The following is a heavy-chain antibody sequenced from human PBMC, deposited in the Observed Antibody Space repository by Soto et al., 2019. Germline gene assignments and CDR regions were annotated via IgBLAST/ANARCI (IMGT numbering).Heavy chain of an antibody. CDR2: IYHSGST. CDR3: GRGHGPSARNLYAILTGYLNWFDP. V-gene: IGHV4-4*02. D-gene: IGHD3-9*01. CDR1: GGSISSSNW. Sequence: PSETLSLTCAVSGGSISSSNWWSWVRQPPGKGLEWTGEIYHSGSTNYNPSLKSRGTISVDKSKNQFSLKLSSGTAADTAAYYCGRGHGPSARNLYAILTGYLNWFDPGGQGTLVTVSS. J-gene: IGHJ5*02.